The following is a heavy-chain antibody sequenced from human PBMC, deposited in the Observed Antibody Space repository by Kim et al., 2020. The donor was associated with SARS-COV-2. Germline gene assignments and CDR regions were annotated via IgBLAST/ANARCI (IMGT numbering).Heavy chain of an antibody. CDR2: MNPNSGNT. CDR1: GYTFTSYD. V-gene: IGHV1-8*01. J-gene: IGHJ4*02. Sequence: ASVKVSCKASGYTFTSYDINWVRQATGQGLEWMGWMNPNSGNTGYAQKFQGRVTMTRNTSISTAYMELSSLRSEDTAVYYCARASRIDLFPVGYWGQGTLVTVSS. D-gene: IGHD3-9*01. CDR3: ARASRIDLFPVGY.